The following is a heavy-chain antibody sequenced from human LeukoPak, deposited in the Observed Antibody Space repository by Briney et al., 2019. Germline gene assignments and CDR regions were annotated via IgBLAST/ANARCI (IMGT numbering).Heavy chain of an antibody. J-gene: IGHJ4*02. CDR3: AREEDSSGWYIYYFDY. V-gene: IGHV3-9*01. CDR2: ISWNSGSI. D-gene: IGHD6-19*01. CDR1: GFTFDDYA. Sequence: PGGSLRLSCAASGFTFDDYAMHWVRQAPGKGLEWVSGISWNSGSIGYADSVKGRFTISRDNAKNSLYLQMNSLRAEDTAVYYCAREEDSSGWYIYYFDYWGQGTLVTVSS.